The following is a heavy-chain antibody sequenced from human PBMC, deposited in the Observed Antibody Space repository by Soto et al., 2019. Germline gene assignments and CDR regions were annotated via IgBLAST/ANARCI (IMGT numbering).Heavy chain of an antibody. CDR1: GFTFSSYG. J-gene: IGHJ6*03. Sequence: GGSLRLSCAASGFTFSSYGMHWVRQAPGKGLEWVAVISYDGSNKYYADSVKGRFTISRDNSKNTLYLQMNSLRAEDTAVYYCAKEIAWNNGVYYYYMDVWGKGTTVTVSS. CDR3: AKEIAWNNGVYYYYMDV. V-gene: IGHV3-30*18. D-gene: IGHD1-1*01. CDR2: ISYDGSNK.